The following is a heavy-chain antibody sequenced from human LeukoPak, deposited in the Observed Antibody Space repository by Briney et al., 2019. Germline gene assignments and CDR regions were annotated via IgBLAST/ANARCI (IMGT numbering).Heavy chain of an antibody. CDR3: ARHGNGAFDI. CDR2: IYYSGST. J-gene: IGHJ3*02. D-gene: IGHD1-1*01. CDR1: GGSISSYY. Sequence: SETLSLTCTVSGGSISSYYWSWIRQPPGKGLEWIGFIYYSGSTNYSPSLKSRVTISVDTSKNQFSLKLTSVTAADTAVYYCARHGNGAFDIWGQGTVVTVSS. V-gene: IGHV4-59*08.